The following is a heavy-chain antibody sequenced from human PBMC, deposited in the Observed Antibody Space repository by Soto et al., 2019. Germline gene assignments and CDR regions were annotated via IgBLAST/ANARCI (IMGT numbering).Heavy chain of an antibody. Sequence: SQTLSLTCAISGDIVSSNSAAWNWIRQSPSRGLEWLGRTYYGSKWYYDYAVSVKSRITLNPDTSKNQLSLQLNSVTPEDTAVYYCAREGAQLLQYVGVAFDIWGKGTMVTVSS. V-gene: IGHV6-1*01. CDR3: AREGAQLLQYVGVAFDI. J-gene: IGHJ3*02. CDR1: GDIVSSNSAA. CDR2: TYYGSKWYY. D-gene: IGHD2-2*01.